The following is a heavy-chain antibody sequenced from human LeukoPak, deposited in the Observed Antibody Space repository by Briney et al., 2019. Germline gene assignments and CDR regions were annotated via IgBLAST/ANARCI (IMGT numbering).Heavy chain of an antibody. D-gene: IGHD4-17*01. Sequence: SVKVSCKASGGTFSSYAISWVRQAPGQGLEWMGGIIPIFGKANYAHKFQGRVTITADESTSTAYMELSSLRSEDTAVYYCARGTLDYGDYSPYYYYMDVWGKGTTVTVSS. CDR3: ARGTLDYGDYSPYYYYMDV. CDR1: GGTFSSYA. J-gene: IGHJ6*03. V-gene: IGHV1-69*13. CDR2: IIPIFGKA.